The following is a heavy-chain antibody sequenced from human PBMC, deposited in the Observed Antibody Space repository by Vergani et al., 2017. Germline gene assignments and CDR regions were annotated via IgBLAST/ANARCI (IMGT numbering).Heavy chain of an antibody. CDR3: AKEFIVVVPAAMLPPDGMDV. CDR2: ISYDGSNK. V-gene: IGHV3-30*18. D-gene: IGHD2-2*01. J-gene: IGHJ6*02. CDR1: GFTFSSYG. Sequence: QVQLVESGGGVVQPGRSLRLSCAASGFTFSSYGMHWVRQAPGKGLEWVAVISYDGSNKYYADSVKGRFTISRDNSKNTLYLQMNSLRAEDTAVYYCAKEFIVVVPAAMLPPDGMDVWGQGTTVTVSS.